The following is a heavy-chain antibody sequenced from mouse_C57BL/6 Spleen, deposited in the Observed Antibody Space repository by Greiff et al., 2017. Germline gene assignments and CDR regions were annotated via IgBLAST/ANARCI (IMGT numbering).Heavy chain of an antibody. D-gene: IGHD1-1*01. CDR1: GFTFSDYY. J-gene: IGHJ1*03. CDR2: INYDGSST. V-gene: IGHV5-16*01. CDR3: ARDYYPGYFDV. Sequence: EVKVVESEGGLVQPGSSMKLSCTASGFTFSDYYMAWVRQVPEKGLEWVANINYDGSSTYYLDSLKSRFIISRDNAKNILYLQMSSLKSEDTATYYCARDYYPGYFDVWGTGTTVTVSS.